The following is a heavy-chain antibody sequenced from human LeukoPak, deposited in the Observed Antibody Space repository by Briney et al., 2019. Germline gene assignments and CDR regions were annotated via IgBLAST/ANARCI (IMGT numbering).Heavy chain of an antibody. J-gene: IGHJ3*02. D-gene: IGHD1-26*01. CDR2: IYYSGNT. CDR3: ARSRMVGEGAFDI. CDR1: GGSISVTNYY. V-gene: IGHV4-39*01. Sequence: SETLSLTCIVPGGSISVTNYYWGWIRQPPGKGLEWIGSIYYSGNTYYNSHLRSRLTMSVDPSKEQFSLKLSSVTAADTALYYCARSRMVGEGAFDIWGQGSMVIVSS.